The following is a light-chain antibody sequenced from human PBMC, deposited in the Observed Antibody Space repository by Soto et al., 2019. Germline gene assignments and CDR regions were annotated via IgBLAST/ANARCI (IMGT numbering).Light chain of an antibody. J-gene: IGKJ2*01. CDR1: QSLLHSNGYNY. V-gene: IGKV2-28*01. Sequence: DLVTTQSPLSLPVTPGEPASISCRSSQSLLHSNGYNYLDWYLQKPGQSPQLLIYLGSNRASGVPDRFSGSGSGTDFTLKISSVEAEDVGVYYCMQALQTPPTFGQGTKLEIK. CDR3: MQALQTPPT. CDR2: LGS.